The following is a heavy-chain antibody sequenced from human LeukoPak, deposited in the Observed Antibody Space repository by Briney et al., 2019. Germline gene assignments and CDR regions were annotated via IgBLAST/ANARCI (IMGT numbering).Heavy chain of an antibody. CDR3: ARASDSCSGGSCYPDTFDI. CDR1: GGSLSSYY. Sequence: SETLSLTCTVSGGSLSSYYWSWIRQPAGKGLEWIGRIYTSESTNYNPSLKSRVTMSVDTSKNQFSLKLTSVTAADTAVYYCARASDSCSGGSCYPDTFDIWGQGTMVTVSS. CDR2: IYTSEST. D-gene: IGHD2-15*01. J-gene: IGHJ3*02. V-gene: IGHV4-4*07.